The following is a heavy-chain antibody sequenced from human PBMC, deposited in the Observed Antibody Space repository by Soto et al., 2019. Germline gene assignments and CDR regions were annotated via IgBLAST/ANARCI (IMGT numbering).Heavy chain of an antibody. CDR1: GGSISSSSYY. CDR2: IYYSGST. CDR3: ARHTPAISISDH. Sequence: QLQLQESGPGLVKPSETLSLTCTVSGGSISSSSYYWGWIRQPPGKGLEWIGSIYYSGSTYYNPPPKSRVTISLDTSKNPFSLKLSSVTAADTAVYYCARHTPAISISDHWGQGTLVTVSS. D-gene: IGHD2-15*01. V-gene: IGHV4-39*01. J-gene: IGHJ4*02.